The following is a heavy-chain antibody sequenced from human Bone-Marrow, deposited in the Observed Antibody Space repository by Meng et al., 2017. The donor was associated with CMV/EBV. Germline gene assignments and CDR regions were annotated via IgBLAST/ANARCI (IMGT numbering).Heavy chain of an antibody. D-gene: IGHD1-26*01. CDR1: GFIVSSNY. CDR3: AREGGELGGDY. J-gene: IGHJ4*02. V-gene: IGHV3-53*01. Sequence: GGSLRLSCAASGFIVSSNYMRWVRQAPGKGLEWVSVIYSGGSTYYADSVKGRFTISRDNSKNTVSLQMNSLRAEDTAVYYCAREGGELGGDYWGQGTLVTVYS. CDR2: IYSGGST.